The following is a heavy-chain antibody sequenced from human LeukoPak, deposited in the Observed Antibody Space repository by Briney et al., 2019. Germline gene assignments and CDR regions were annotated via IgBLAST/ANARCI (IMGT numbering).Heavy chain of an antibody. Sequence: GASVKVSCKASGYTFTSYGISWVRQAPGQGLEWMGWINPNSGGTNYAQKFQGRVTMTRDTSISTAYMELSRLRSDDTAVYYCARDLWKLTYYYDSSGYSVAFQHWGQGTLVTVSS. CDR3: ARDLWKLTYYYDSSGYSVAFQH. CDR2: INPNSGGT. V-gene: IGHV1-2*02. CDR1: GYTFTSYG. J-gene: IGHJ1*01. D-gene: IGHD3-22*01.